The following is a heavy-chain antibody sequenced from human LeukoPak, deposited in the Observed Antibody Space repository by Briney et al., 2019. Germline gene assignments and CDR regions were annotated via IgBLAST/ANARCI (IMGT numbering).Heavy chain of an antibody. CDR1: GGTFSSYA. CDR2: IIPIFGTA. CDR3: ASTIPSSGSWFDP. D-gene: IGHD1-26*01. Sequence: SVKVSCKASGGTFSSYAFSWVRQAPGQGLEWMGGIIPIFGTANYAQKFQGRVTITTDESTSTAYMELSSLRSEDTAVYYCASTIPSSGSWFDPWGQGTLVTVSS. J-gene: IGHJ5*02. V-gene: IGHV1-69*05.